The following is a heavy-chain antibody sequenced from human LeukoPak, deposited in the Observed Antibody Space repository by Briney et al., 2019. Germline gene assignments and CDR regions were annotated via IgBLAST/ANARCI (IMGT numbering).Heavy chain of an antibody. Sequence: GRSLRLSCAASGFTFSSYAMHWVRQAPGKGLEWVSGLSAYDDSTYYVDSVKGRFTISRDNSKNTLYLQMNSLRAEDTALYFCARWGTHDFWSGYYETWGQGTLVTVSS. CDR2: LSAYDDST. CDR1: GFTFSSYA. V-gene: IGHV3-23*01. J-gene: IGHJ5*02. D-gene: IGHD3-3*01. CDR3: ARWGTHDFWSGYYET.